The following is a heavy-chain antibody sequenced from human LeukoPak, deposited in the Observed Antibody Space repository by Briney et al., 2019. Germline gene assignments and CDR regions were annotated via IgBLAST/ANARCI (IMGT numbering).Heavy chain of an antibody. Sequence: ASVKVSFKASGYTFTSYAMHWVRQAPGQRLEWMGWINAGNGNTKYSQKFQGRVTITRDTSASTAYMELSSLRSEDTAVYYCARGLDILTGRDWFDPWGQGTLVTVSS. CDR1: GYTFTSYA. D-gene: IGHD3-9*01. CDR3: ARGLDILTGRDWFDP. J-gene: IGHJ5*02. V-gene: IGHV1-3*01. CDR2: INAGNGNT.